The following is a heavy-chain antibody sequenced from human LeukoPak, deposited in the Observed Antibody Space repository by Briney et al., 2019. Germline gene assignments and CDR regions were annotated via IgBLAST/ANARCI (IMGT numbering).Heavy chain of an antibody. V-gene: IGHV1-8*01. CDR1: GYTFTSYD. CDR3: ARGRRYCSGGSCLYYFDY. Sequence: ASVKVSCKASGYTFTSYDINWVRQATGQGLEWMGWMNPNSGNTGYAQKFQGRVTMTRNTSLSTAYMELSSLRSEDTAVYYCARGRRYCSGGSCLYYFDYWGQGTLVTVSS. CDR2: MNPNSGNT. J-gene: IGHJ4*02. D-gene: IGHD2-15*01.